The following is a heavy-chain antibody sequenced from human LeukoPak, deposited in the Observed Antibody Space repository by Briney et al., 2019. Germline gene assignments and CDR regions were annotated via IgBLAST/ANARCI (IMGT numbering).Heavy chain of an antibody. J-gene: IGHJ4*02. CDR3: ARGLDEGATPY. D-gene: IGHD1-26*01. V-gene: IGHV1-46*01. CDR1: GYSFTSYW. Sequence: GESLKISCKGSGYSFTSYWIGWVRQMPGKGLEWMGIINPSGGSTSYAQKFQGRVTMTRDMSTSTVYMELSSLRSEDTAVYYCARGLDEGATPYWGQGTLVTVSS. CDR2: INPSGGST.